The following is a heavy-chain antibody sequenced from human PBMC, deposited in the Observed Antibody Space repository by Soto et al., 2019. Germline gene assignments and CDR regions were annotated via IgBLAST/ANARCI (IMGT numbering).Heavy chain of an antibody. Sequence: QVQLVESGGGVVQPGRSLRLSCAASGFTFSSYAMHWVRQAPGKGLEWVAVIPYDGSNKYYADSVKGRFTISRDNSKNTLYLQMNSLRAEDTAVYYCARGMGYYDSSGYLDYWGQGTLVTVSS. CDR2: IPYDGSNK. CDR3: ARGMGYYDSSGYLDY. V-gene: IGHV3-30-3*01. D-gene: IGHD3-22*01. J-gene: IGHJ4*02. CDR1: GFTFSSYA.